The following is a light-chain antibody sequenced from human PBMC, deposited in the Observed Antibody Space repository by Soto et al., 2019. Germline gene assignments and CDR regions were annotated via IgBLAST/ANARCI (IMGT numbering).Light chain of an antibody. V-gene: IGKV1-39*01. CDR3: QQSDSNPRT. J-gene: IGKJ2*01. CDR1: QTITNS. Sequence: DNQMSKSLSSLSAYVGDRVTIICRASQTITNSLNCYQHKPGKAPKLLIYAASSLQSGVPSRFSGSGSGTDFTLTISSLQPEDFATYYCQQSDSNPRTFGQGTKVDIK. CDR2: AAS.